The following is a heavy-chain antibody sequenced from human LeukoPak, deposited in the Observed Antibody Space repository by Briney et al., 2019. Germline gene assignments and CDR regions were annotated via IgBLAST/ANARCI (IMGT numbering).Heavy chain of an antibody. CDR2: SDPEDGKI. J-gene: IGHJ4*02. V-gene: IGHV1-24*01. CDR1: GYSLRVLS. Sequence: ASLRVSCKVSGYSLRVLSMHWVRQTPGKGLEWMGGSDPEDGKIIYAQDFQGRVTMTEDTSTHTIYMELSSLRSEDTAVYYCATGAYGWPFFDNWGQGTLVIVSS. D-gene: IGHD3-10*01. CDR3: ATGAYGWPFFDN.